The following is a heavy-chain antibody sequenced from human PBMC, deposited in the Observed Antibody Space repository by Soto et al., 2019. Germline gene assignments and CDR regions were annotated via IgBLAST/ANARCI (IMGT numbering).Heavy chain of an antibody. CDR2: ISAYNGNT. CDR1: GYTFTSYG. V-gene: IGHV1-18*01. Sequence: QVQLGQCGAEVKKPGASVKVSCRGSGYTFTSYGISWVRQTPGQGLEWVGWISAYNGNTHYSQKLQGRVIMTTDTSTSTAYMQLRSLSSDDTAVYYCARVNPPLGYWDQVTMVTVAS. J-gene: IGHJ4*02. CDR3: ARVNPPLGY.